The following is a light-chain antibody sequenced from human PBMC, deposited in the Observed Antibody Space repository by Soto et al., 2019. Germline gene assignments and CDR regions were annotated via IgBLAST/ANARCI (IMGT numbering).Light chain of an antibody. V-gene: IGLV2-14*01. J-gene: IGLJ2*01. Sequence: QSALTQPASLSGSPGQSITISCTGTSSDIGAYDYVSWFQQHPGKAPKLMISEVNNRPSGVSNRFSGSKSGNTAYLTISGLQVEDEAEYYCQSYDSSLSGSMVFGGGTKLTVL. CDR3: QSYDSSLSGSMV. CDR1: SSDIGAYDY. CDR2: EVN.